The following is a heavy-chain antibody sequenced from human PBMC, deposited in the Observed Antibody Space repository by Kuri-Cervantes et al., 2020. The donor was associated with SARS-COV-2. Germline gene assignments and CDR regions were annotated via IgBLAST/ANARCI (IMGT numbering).Heavy chain of an antibody. J-gene: IGHJ5*02. CDR2: IYYSGST. CDR3: ARQMMSSITIFGVVITRNWFDP. CDR1: GGSISSSSYY. D-gene: IGHD3-3*01. Sequence: SETLSLTCIVSGGSISSSSYYWGWIRQPPGKGLEWIGSIYYSGSTYYNPSLKSRVTISVDTSKNQFSLKLSSVTAADTAVYYCARQMMSSITIFGVVITRNWFDPWGQRTLVTVSS. V-gene: IGHV4-39*01.